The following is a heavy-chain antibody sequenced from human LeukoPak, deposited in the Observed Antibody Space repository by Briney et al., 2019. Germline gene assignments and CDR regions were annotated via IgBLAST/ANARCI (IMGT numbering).Heavy chain of an antibody. D-gene: IGHD6-13*01. CDR2: IIPILSIA. CDR3: ARVPGEQQADY. J-gene: IGHJ4*02. V-gene: IGHV1-69*04. CDR1: GGTFSSYA. Sequence: VASVKVSCKASGGTFSSYAISWVRQAPGQGLEWMGRIIPILSIANYAQKFQGRVTITADKSTSTAYMELSSLRSEDTAVYYCARVPGEQQADYWGQGTLVTVSS.